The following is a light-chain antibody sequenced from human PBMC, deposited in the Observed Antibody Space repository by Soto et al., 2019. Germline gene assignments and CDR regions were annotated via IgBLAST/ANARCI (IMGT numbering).Light chain of an antibody. J-gene: IGLJ3*02. CDR2: GNN. CDR3: QSYDTSLSGSV. V-gene: IGLV1-40*01. Sequence: QPVLTQPPSVSGAPGQRVTISCTGSGSNFGAGYDVHWYQQIPGTAPKLLIYGNNNRPSGVPDRFSGSKSGTSASLAITGLQAEDEADYYCQSYDTSLSGSVFGGGTKLTVL. CDR1: GSNFGAGYD.